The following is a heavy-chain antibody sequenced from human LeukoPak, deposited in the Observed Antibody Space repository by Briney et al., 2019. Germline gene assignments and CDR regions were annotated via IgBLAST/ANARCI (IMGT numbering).Heavy chain of an antibody. Sequence: GGSLRLSCAASGFTFISYEMNWVRQAPGKGLEWVSYISGSGSSALYADSVKGRFTISRDNAKNSLWLQMNSLRDEDTAVYYCARDGGLEGDAFDIWGQGTMVTVS. V-gene: IGHV3-48*03. D-gene: IGHD3-3*01. CDR2: ISGSGSSA. CDR3: ARDGGLEGDAFDI. CDR1: GFTFISYE. J-gene: IGHJ3*02.